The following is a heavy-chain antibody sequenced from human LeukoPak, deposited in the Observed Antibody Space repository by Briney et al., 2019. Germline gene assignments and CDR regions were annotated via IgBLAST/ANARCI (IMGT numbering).Heavy chain of an antibody. CDR1: GFSFSIYG. V-gene: IGHV3-23*01. CDR2: ITGSGGTT. Sequence: GGSLRLSCAASGFSFSIYGMNWVRQAPGKGLEWVSGITGSGGTTYYADSVKGRATISRDNSKNTLYLQMNSLRAEDTAIYYCARDLRVISFDNWGQGTLVTVSS. D-gene: IGHD2-21*01. J-gene: IGHJ4*02. CDR3: ARDLRVISFDN.